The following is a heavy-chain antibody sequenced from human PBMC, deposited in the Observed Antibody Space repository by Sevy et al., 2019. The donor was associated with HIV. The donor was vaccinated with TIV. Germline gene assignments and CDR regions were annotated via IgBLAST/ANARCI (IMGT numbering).Heavy chain of an antibody. CDR1: GFTFSDYY. D-gene: IGHD1-1*01. J-gene: IGHJ6*02. Sequence: GGSLRLSCVASGFTFSDYYMSWVRQAPGKGLEWVSSISRSAITIYDADSVQGRFTISRDNAKNSLYLQMNSLRAEDTAVYYCARDLPADLESPYDYYGMDVRGQGTTVTVSS. V-gene: IGHV3-11*01. CDR2: ISRSAITI. CDR3: ARDLPADLESPYDYYGMDV.